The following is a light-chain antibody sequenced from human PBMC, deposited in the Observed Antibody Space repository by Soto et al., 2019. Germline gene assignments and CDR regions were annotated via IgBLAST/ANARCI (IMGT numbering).Light chain of an antibody. CDR2: GAY. CDR1: QRVSGSY. V-gene: IGKV3-20*01. CDR3: QQYGTSPAT. J-gene: IGKJ1*01. Sequence: GLTHSPGTLPLSPGERATLSCRATQRVSGSYLALYQQKPGPAPRLLIHGAYSRATGITDRFSGSVSGTDFTLIISGLEPEDFAVYYCQQYGTSPATFGQGTKVEIK.